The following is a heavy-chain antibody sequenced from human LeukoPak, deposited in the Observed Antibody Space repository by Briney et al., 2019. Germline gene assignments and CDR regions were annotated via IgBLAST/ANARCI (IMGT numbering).Heavy chain of an antibody. CDR1: GLTFNTYW. D-gene: IGHD6-19*01. CDR3: AKPRGEEWLVGLYDAFDI. V-gene: IGHV3-7*05. Sequence: GGSLRLSCAASGLTFNTYWMTWVRQAPGKGLEWVANINRDGSEKDYVDSVRGRFTISRDNTKNSLYLQMNSLTVEDTAVFYCAKPRGEEWLVGLYDAFDIWGQGTMVTVSS. J-gene: IGHJ3*02. CDR2: INRDGSEK.